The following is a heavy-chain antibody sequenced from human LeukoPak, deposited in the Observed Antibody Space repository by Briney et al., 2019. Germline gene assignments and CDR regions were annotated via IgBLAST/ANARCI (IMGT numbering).Heavy chain of an antibody. CDR3: ARDSGFWLF. Sequence: SETLSLTCTVSGDSITSGSYYCGWIRQTPGKGLEWIGNIYSTGSTSFNPSFKSRLTMSVDTSKNQFSLRLESVTAADSDVYFCARDSGFWLFWGQGTLVTVSS. J-gene: IGHJ1*01. V-gene: IGHV4-39*07. CDR1: GDSITSGSYY. CDR2: IYSTGST. D-gene: IGHD3-22*01.